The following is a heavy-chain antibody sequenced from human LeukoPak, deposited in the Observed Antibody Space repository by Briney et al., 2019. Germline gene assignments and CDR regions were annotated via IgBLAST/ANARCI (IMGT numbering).Heavy chain of an antibody. J-gene: IGHJ5*02. D-gene: IGHD3-3*01. CDR2: IYYSGST. V-gene: IGHV4-39*01. Sequence: SETLSLTCTVSGGSISSSSYDWGWIRQPPGKGLEWIGSIYYSGSTYYNPSLKSRVTISVDTSKNQFSLKLSSVTAADTAVYYCARSRITIFGVVTPFDPWGQGTLVTVSS. CDR3: ARSRITIFGVVTPFDP. CDR1: GGSISSSSYD.